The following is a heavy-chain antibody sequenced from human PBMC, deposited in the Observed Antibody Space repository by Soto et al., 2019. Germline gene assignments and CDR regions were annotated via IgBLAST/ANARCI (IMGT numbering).Heavy chain of an antibody. CDR3: ATAFYYDNSGYYSWRFDL. CDR2: FDPEDGEI. V-gene: IGHV1-24*01. Sequence: ASVKVSCKVSGYTLTELSMHWVRQAPGKGLEWLGGFDPEDGEIFYAKRFQGRITTTEDTSTDTAYMELSSLRSEDTAVYYCATAFYYDNSGYYSWRFDLWGQGTLVTVSS. D-gene: IGHD3-22*01. J-gene: IGHJ4*02. CDR1: GYTLTELS.